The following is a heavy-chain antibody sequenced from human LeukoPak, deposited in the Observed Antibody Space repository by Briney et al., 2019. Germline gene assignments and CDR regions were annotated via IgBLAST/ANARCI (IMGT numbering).Heavy chain of an antibody. CDR3: STDPSSNLWV. V-gene: IGHV3-15*01. CDR2: KRKTDGGTP. D-gene: IGHD3-10*01. J-gene: IGHJ4*02. Sequence: GGSLRPSCAASGFTFSNAWMTWVRQPPGKGLEWVGRKRKTDGGTPDYAAPGKRRFSISRDDSTNTLYLQGNRLKTEDIAVYCCSTDPSSNLWVWGQGTLVTVSS. CDR1: GFTFSNAW.